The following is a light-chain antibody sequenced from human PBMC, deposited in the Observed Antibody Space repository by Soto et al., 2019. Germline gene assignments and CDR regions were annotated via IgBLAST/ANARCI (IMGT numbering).Light chain of an antibody. J-gene: IGKJ1*01. V-gene: IGKV3-20*01. CDR1: QSVSSNH. CDR2: GAS. CDR3: QQYGSSPTWT. Sequence: ESVLTQSPGTLSLSPGEGATLSCRASQSVSSNHLAWYQQKPGRAPRLLIYGASNRATGIPDRFSGSGSGTDFTLTISRLEPEDSAVYYCQQYGSSPTWTFGQGTKVDIK.